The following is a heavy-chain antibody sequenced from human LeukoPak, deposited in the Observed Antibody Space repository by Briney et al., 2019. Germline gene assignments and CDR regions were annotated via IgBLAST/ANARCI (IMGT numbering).Heavy chain of an antibody. Sequence: PSETLSLTCTVSGGSISSYYWSWIRQPAGKGLEWTGRVYTSGSTNYNPSLKSRVTMSVDTSKNQFSLKLSSVTAADTAVYYCARDAPNNYYYYGMDVWGQGTTVTVSS. J-gene: IGHJ6*02. CDR1: GGSISSYY. CDR2: VYTSGST. D-gene: IGHD2-8*01. V-gene: IGHV4-4*07. CDR3: ARDAPNNYYYYGMDV.